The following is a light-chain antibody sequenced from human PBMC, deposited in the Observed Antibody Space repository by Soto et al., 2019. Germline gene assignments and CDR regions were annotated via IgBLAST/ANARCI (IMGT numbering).Light chain of an antibody. V-gene: IGLV1-44*01. J-gene: IGLJ1*01. Sequence: QSVLTHPPSASGTPGQRVTISCSGSSSNIGSNTVNCYQQLPGTAPKLLIYSNNQRPSGVPDRFSGSKSGTSASLAISGLQSEDEADYYCAAWDDSLNGLYVFGTGTKVT. CDR3: AAWDDSLNGLYV. CDR2: SNN. CDR1: SSNIGSNT.